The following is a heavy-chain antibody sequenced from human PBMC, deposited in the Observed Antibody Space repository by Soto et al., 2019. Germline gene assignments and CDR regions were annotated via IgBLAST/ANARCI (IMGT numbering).Heavy chain of an antibody. V-gene: IGHV1-46*01. CDR1: GYTFTSYY. Sequence: GASVKVSCKASGYTFTSYYMHWVRQAPGQGLEWMGIINPSGGSTSYAQKFQGRVTMTRDTSTSTVYMELSSLRSEDTAVYYCARVIVGRGGFGDNWFDPWGQGTLVTVSS. J-gene: IGHJ5*02. D-gene: IGHD1-26*01. CDR3: ARVIVGRGGFGDNWFDP. CDR2: INPSGGST.